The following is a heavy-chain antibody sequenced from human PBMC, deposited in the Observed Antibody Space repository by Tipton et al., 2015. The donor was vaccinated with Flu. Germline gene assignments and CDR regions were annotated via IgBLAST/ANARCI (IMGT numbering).Heavy chain of an antibody. CDR2: IYYSGST. D-gene: IGHD6-6*01. CDR1: GDSISSSSYY. J-gene: IGHJ4*02. CDR3: AREGRREQLALDY. Sequence: PGLVKPSETLSLTCTVSGDSISSSSYYWGWIRQPPGKGLEWIGSIYYSGSTYYNPSLKSRATISVDTSKNQFSLKLSSVTAADTAVYYCAREGRREQLALDYWGQGTLVTVSS. V-gene: IGHV4-39*07.